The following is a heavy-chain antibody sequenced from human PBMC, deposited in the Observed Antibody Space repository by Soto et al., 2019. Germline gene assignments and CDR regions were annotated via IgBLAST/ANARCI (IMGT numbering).Heavy chain of an antibody. CDR1: GGSISSGGYY. CDR2: NYYSGST. V-gene: IGHV4-31*03. D-gene: IGHD3-22*01. J-gene: IGHJ4*02. CDR3: ARGLIYYYDSSGYYPGRFDY. Sequence: QVQLQESGPGLVKPSQTLSLTCTVSGGSISSGGYYWSWIRQHPGKGLEWIGYNYYSGSTYYNPSLKSRVTISVDTSKNQFSLKLSSVTAADTAVYYCARGLIYYYDSSGYYPGRFDYWGQGTLVTVSS.